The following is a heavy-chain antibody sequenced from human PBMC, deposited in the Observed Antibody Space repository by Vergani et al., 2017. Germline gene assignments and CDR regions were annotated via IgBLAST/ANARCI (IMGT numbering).Heavy chain of an antibody. Sequence: QVQLVESGGGVVQPGRSLRLSCAASGFTFNQYGMHWVRQAPGKGLEWVAVIWYDGSNKYYADSVKGRFSISRDNSKNTLYLQMNSLRAEDTAVYYCARDVGYCSSTSCYSWFDTWGQGTLVTVSS. CDR2: IWYDGSNK. J-gene: IGHJ5*02. CDR3: ARDVGYCSSTSCYSWFDT. D-gene: IGHD2-2*02. V-gene: IGHV3-33*01. CDR1: GFTFNQYG.